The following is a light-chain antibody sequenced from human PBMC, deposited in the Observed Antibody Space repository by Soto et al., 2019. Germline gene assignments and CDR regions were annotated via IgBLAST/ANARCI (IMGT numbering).Light chain of an antibody. CDR2: HAS. Sequence: DIQMTQSPSTLSASVGDRVTITCRARQNINTWVAWYQQKPGHAPKLLMYHASSLESGVASRCSGSGSGTEFTLSISSLQPDDFATYFCQQYQSFSTFAGGTKVEVK. CDR3: QQYQSFST. J-gene: IGKJ4*01. CDR1: QNINTW. V-gene: IGKV1-5*01.